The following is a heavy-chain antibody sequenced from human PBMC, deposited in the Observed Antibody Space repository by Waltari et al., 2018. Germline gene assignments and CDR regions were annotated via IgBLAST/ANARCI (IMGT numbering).Heavy chain of an antibody. V-gene: IGHV4-39*02. J-gene: IGHJ4*02. D-gene: IGHD3-16*01. CDR3: VRPERGSYYYFDS. CDR2: VYYSGAS. Sequence: QLQLQESGPGLVKPSETLSLSCTVPGGLLSRSGFYWGWFRRSPGKGLEWIGSVYYSGASYYNPSLESRVTMSIDTSKRHFSLRLTSVTVADTAVYYCVRPERGSYYYFDSWGQGTLVIVSS. CDR1: GGLLSRSGFY.